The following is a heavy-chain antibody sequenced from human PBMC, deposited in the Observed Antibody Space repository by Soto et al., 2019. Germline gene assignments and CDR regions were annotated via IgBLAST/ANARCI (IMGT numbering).Heavy chain of an antibody. J-gene: IGHJ4*02. CDR2: ISHKSSAI. Sequence: GGSLRLSCAASGFTFSNYAMNWVRQAPGKGLEWVSYISHKSSAIYHADSVKGRFTISRDNAKNSLYLQMNSLRDEDTAVYYYARDPYSSTTVTIIDYWGQGTLVTV. CDR3: ARDPYSSTTVTIIDY. D-gene: IGHD4-17*01. V-gene: IGHV3-48*02. CDR1: GFTFSNYA.